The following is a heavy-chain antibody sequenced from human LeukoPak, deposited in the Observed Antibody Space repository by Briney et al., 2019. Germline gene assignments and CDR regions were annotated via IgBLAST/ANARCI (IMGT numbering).Heavy chain of an antibody. V-gene: IGHV4-34*01. CDR3: ARGIVGATRSRLGDYYYYYYMDV. CDR1: GGSFSGYY. D-gene: IGHD1-26*01. CDR2: INHSGST. Sequence: SETLSLTCAVYGGSFSGYYWSWIRQPPGKGLEWIGEINHSGSTNYNPSLKSRVTISVDTSKNQFSLKLSSVTAADTAVYYCARGIVGATRSRLGDYYYYYYMDVWGKGTTVTVSS. J-gene: IGHJ6*03.